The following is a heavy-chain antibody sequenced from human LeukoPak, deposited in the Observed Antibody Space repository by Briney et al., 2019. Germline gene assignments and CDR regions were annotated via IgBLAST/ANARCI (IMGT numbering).Heavy chain of an antibody. Sequence: GGSLRLSCAASGFTFSTYAMSWVRQAPGKGLEWVSAISGGGGSTHYADSVKGRFTISRDNSKNTLYLQMNSLRAEDTAVYYCAKDHGSSSTNWFDPWGQGTLVTVSS. CDR2: ISGGGGST. J-gene: IGHJ5*02. CDR1: GFTFSTYA. CDR3: AKDHGSSSTNWFDP. D-gene: IGHD6-6*01. V-gene: IGHV3-23*01.